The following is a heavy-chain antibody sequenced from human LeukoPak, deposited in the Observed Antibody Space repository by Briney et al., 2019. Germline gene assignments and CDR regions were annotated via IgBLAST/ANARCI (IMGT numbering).Heavy chain of an antibody. Sequence: SETLSLTCTVSGGSISSYYWNWVRQPPGKGLEWIGYMYYSGSTNYNPSLKSRVTISVDTSKNQFSLKLSSVTAADTAVYYCARGGSYLDYWGQGTLVTVSS. CDR3: ARGGSYLDY. D-gene: IGHD1-26*01. CDR2: MYYSGST. V-gene: IGHV4-59*01. J-gene: IGHJ4*02. CDR1: GGSISSYY.